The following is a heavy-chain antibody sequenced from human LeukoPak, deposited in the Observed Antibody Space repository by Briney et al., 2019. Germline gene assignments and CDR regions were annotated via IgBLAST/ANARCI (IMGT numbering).Heavy chain of an antibody. V-gene: IGHV4-59*01. D-gene: IGHD3-22*01. Sequence: PSETLSLTCTVSGGFISIYYWSWSRQPPGKGLAWTGYIYYSGSTNSNPSLKSRVTISVDTSKNQFSLKLSSVTAADTAVYYCARVSSALGYFDYWGQGTLVTVSS. CDR1: GGFISIYY. CDR2: IYYSGST. J-gene: IGHJ4*02. CDR3: ARVSSALGYFDY.